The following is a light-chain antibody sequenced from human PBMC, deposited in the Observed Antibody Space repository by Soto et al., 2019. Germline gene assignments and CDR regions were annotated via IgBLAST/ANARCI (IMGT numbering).Light chain of an antibody. CDR3: SAYAGNNNPVI. CDR1: SRDVGGHNF. V-gene: IGLV2-8*01. Sequence: SVLTQPPSSSRSPGQSVTISCTGTSRDVGGHNFVSWYQQHPGKAPKFLIYEVSKRPSGVPDRFSGSKSGITASLTVSGLQADDEAYYYCSAYAGNNNPVIFGGGTKVTVL. J-gene: IGLJ2*01. CDR2: EVS.